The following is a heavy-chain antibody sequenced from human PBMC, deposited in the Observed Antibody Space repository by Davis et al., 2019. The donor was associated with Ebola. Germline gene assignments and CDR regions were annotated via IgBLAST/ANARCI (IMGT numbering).Heavy chain of an antibody. Sequence: GGSLRLSCAASGFIFSKAWMSWVRQAPGKGLEWVANIKQDGSEKYYVDSVKGRFTISRDNAKNSLYLQMNSLRAEDTAVYYCASNQIDFWSGYYPFWGQGTTVTVSS. CDR1: GFIFSKAW. CDR3: ASNQIDFWSGYYPF. CDR2: IKQDGSEK. J-gene: IGHJ6*02. V-gene: IGHV3-7*03. D-gene: IGHD3-3*01.